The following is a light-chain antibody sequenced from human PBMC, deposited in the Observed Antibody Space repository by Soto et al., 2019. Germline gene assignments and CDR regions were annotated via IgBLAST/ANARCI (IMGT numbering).Light chain of an antibody. V-gene: IGLV2-14*01. J-gene: IGLJ1*01. CDR1: SSDVGGYNY. Sequence: QSVLTQPASVSGSPGQSITISCTGTSSDVGGYNYVSWYQQHPGKAPKLMIYEVSNRPSGISNRFSGSKSGNTASLTISGLQAEDEADYFCMAYTSSTSSYVFGSGTKVTVL. CDR2: EVS. CDR3: MAYTSSTSSYV.